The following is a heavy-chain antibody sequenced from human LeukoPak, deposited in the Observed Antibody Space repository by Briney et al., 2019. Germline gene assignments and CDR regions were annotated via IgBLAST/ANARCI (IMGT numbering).Heavy chain of an antibody. V-gene: IGHV4-30-4*01. CDR3: ARVPRVIKDPDY. J-gene: IGHJ4*02. Sequence: SQTLSLTCTVSGGSISSGDYYWSWIRQPPGKGLEWIGYIYYSGSTYYNPSLKSRVTISVDTSKNQFSLKLSSVTAADTAVYYCARVPRVIKDPDYWGQGTLVTVSS. CDR1: GGSISSGDYY. CDR2: IYYSGST. D-gene: IGHD3-10*01.